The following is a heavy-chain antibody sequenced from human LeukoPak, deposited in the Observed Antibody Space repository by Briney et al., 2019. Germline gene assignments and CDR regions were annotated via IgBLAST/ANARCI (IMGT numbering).Heavy chain of an antibody. Sequence: SETLSLTCTVSGGSISSYYWSWIRQPPGKGLEWIGYIYYSGSTNYNPSLKSRVTISVDTSKNQFSLKLSSVTAADTAVYYCARESRDYGDYVPFGYWGQGTLVTVSS. CDR1: GGSISSYY. V-gene: IGHV4-59*01. D-gene: IGHD4-17*01. CDR3: ARESRDYGDYVPFGY. CDR2: IYYSGST. J-gene: IGHJ4*02.